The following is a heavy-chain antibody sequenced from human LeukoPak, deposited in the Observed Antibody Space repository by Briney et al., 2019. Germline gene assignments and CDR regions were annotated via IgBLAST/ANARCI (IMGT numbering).Heavy chain of an antibody. CDR1: GGSISSYY. V-gene: IGHV4-4*07. CDR3: ARTVTRWLHNDAFDI. J-gene: IGHJ3*02. D-gene: IGHD5-12*01. Sequence: SETLSLTCTVSGGSISSYYWSWIRQPAGKGLEWIGRIYTSGSTNYNPSLKSRVTMSVDTSKNQFSLKLSSVTAADTAVYYCARTVTRWLHNDAFDIWGQGTMVTVSS. CDR2: IYTSGST.